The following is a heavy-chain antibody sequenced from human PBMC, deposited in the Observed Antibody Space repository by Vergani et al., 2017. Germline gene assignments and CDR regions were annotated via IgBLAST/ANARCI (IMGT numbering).Heavy chain of an antibody. V-gene: IGHV3-9*01. CDR1: GITFWKFG. J-gene: IGHJ3*01. D-gene: IGHD5-12*01. CDR2: ISWNRGAV. Sequence: VQLVQSGGGLVQPGGSLRLSCEASGITFWKFGMHWVRQGPGKGLEWVSGISWNRGAVDYADSVRGRFTISRDNAKNSLFLEMNSLRFEDTAVYFCTKGSVYYHDSAGHGYDPYTGFDLWGQGTLVTVSS. CDR3: TKGSVYYHDSAGHGYDPYTGFDL.